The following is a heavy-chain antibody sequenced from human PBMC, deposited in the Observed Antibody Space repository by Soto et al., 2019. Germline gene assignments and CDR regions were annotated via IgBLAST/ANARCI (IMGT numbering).Heavy chain of an antibody. J-gene: IGHJ5*02. Sequence: EVQLVESGGGLVQPGGSLRLSCAASGFTVSSNYMSWVRQAPGKGLEWVSVIYSGGSTYYADSVKGRFTITRDNSKNMLYLQMNSLRAEDTAVYYCARDNRARYDFWSGFRQNWFDPWGQGTLVTVSS. V-gene: IGHV3-66*01. D-gene: IGHD3-3*01. CDR2: IYSGGST. CDR1: GFTVSSNY. CDR3: ARDNRARYDFWSGFRQNWFDP.